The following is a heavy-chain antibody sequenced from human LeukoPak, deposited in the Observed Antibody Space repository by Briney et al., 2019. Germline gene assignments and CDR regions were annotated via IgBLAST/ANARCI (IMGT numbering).Heavy chain of an antibody. CDR1: GGSFSGYY. V-gene: IGHV4-34*01. Sequence: SETLSLTCAVYGGSFSGYYWSWIRQPPGKGLEWIGEINHSGSTNYNPSLKSRVTISVDTSKNQFSLKLSSVTAADTAVYYCARCPRYWFDPGAREPWSPSPQ. CDR2: INHSGST. CDR3: ARCPRYWFDP. J-gene: IGHJ5*02.